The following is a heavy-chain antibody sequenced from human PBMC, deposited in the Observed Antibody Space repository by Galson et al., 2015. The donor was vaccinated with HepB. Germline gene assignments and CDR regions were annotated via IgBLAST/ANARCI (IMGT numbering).Heavy chain of an antibody. V-gene: IGHV3-53*01. CDR3: GSSSVNWGPDGFDI. Sequence: SLRLSCAASGFDVSNNYMGWVRQAPGKGLEWVSVIDGGGTTHYADSVKGRFTISSDNSKNTPCLQMDTLRAEDTAVYHCGSSSVNWGPDGFDIWGQGTMVTVSS. CDR2: IDGGGTT. CDR1: GFDVSNNY. D-gene: IGHD7-27*01. J-gene: IGHJ3*02.